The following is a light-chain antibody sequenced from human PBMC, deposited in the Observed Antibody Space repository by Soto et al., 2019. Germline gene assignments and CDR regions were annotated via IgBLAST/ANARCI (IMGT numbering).Light chain of an antibody. CDR3: SSYTSSSTQV. CDR1: SSDVGGYNY. V-gene: IGLV2-14*03. CDR2: DVT. J-gene: IGLJ2*01. Sequence: QSALTQPASVSGSPGQSITISCTGTSSDVGGYNYVSWYQQHPGRAPKLMIYDVTNRPSGVSYRFSASKSGNTASLTISGLQAEDEADYYCSSYTSSSTQVFGGGTKLTVL.